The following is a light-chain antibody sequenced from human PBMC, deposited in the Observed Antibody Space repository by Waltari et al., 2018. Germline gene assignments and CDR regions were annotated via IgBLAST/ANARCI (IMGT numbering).Light chain of an antibody. J-gene: IGLJ2*01. CDR2: DVN. Sequence: QSALTQPASVSGSPGQSITISCTGSSRYVDYVPWYQQFPGKAPKVLIYDVNRRPSGVSNRFSGSKSGSTASLTISGLQPQDEADYYCTSYADIIPVVFGGGTKLTVL. CDR3: TSYADIIPVV. V-gene: IGLV2-14*03. CDR1: SRYVDY.